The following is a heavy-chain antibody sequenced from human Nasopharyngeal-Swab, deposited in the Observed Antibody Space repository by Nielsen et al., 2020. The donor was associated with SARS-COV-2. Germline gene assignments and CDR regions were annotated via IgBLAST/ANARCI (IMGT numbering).Heavy chain of an antibody. D-gene: IGHD6-19*01. Sequence: GESLKISCAASGFIFSSYAMHWVRQAPGKGLEWVSAISGSGGSTYYADSVKGRFTISRDNSKNTLYLQMNSLRAEDTAVYYCASSVAETGSVYFDYWGQGTLVTVSS. CDR2: ISGSGGST. CDR1: GFIFSSYA. V-gene: IGHV3-23*01. J-gene: IGHJ4*02. CDR3: ASSVAETGSVYFDY.